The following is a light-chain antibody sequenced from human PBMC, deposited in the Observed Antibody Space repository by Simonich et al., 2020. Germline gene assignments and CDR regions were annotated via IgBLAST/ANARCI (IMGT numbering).Light chain of an antibody. CDR3: AAWDDSLSGPV. J-gene: IGLJ3*02. Sequence: QSVLTQPPSASGTPGQRVTISCYGSSSNIGSNYVYWYQQLPGTAPKLLIYRKKQRPSGVPDRFSGAKFGTSASLAISGLRSEDEADYYCAAWDDSLSGPVFGGGTKLTVL. CDR2: RKK. CDR1: SSNIGSNY. V-gene: IGLV1-47*01.